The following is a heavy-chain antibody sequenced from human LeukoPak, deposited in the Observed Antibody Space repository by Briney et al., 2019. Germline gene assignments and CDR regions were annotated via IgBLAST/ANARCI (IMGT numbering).Heavy chain of an antibody. J-gene: IGHJ5*02. V-gene: IGHV4-34*01. CDR2: INHSGST. D-gene: IGHD3-3*01. CDR3: ARGGITIFGVVRNWFDP. CDR1: GGSFSGYY. Sequence: PSETLSLTCAVYGGSFSGYYWSWIRQPPGKGLEWIGEINHSGSTNYNPSLKCRVTISVDTSKNQFSLKLSSVTAADTAVYYCARGGITIFGVVRNWFDPWGQGTLVTVSS.